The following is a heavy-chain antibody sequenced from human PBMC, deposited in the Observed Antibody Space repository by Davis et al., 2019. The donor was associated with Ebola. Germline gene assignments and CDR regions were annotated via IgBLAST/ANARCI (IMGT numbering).Heavy chain of an antibody. CDR3: AREGSDSYLEY. CDR1: GFTFSSYG. D-gene: IGHD3-10*01. Sequence: GGSLRLSCAASGFTFSSYGMYWVRQAPGKGLDWVASISYDGGDKHYAASVKGRFTISRDNSKNTVYLQMNSLRGEDTAVYYCAREGSDSYLEYWGQGTLVTVSS. V-gene: IGHV3-30*02. CDR2: ISYDGGDK. J-gene: IGHJ4*02.